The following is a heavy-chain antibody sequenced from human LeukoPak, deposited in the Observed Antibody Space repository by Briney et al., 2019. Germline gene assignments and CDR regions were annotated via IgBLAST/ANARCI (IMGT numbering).Heavy chain of an antibody. V-gene: IGHV4-34*01. CDR2: INHSGST. CDR3: ARGEHDFWSGSAYSLDY. J-gene: IGHJ4*02. D-gene: IGHD3-3*01. Sequence: PSETLSLTCAVYGGSFSGYYWSWIRQPPGKGLEWIGEINHSGSTNYNPSLKSRVTISVDTSKNQFSLKLSSVTAADTAVYYCARGEHDFWSGSAYSLDYWGQGTLVTVSS. CDR1: GGSFSGYY.